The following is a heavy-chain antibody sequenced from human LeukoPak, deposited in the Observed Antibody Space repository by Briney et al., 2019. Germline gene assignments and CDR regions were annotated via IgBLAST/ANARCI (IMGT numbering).Heavy chain of an antibody. J-gene: IGHJ3*02. Sequence: SQTLSLTCAISGASFSSNTMAWNWIRQSQPRALEWLGRTYYGSKWYNDYAVSVKSRITINPDTSKNQFSLQLNSVTPEDTAVYYCARGLYYYGSGSYSPDAFDIWGQGTMVTVSS. D-gene: IGHD3-10*01. CDR2: TYYGSKWYN. CDR1: GASFSSNTMA. CDR3: ARGLYYYGSGSYSPDAFDI. V-gene: IGHV6-1*01.